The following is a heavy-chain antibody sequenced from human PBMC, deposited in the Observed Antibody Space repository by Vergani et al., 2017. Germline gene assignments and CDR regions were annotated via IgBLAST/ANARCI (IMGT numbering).Heavy chain of an antibody. CDR2: IYHTEDT. CDR1: GDSISSNNC. Sequence: QVQLQESGPGLVKPPGTLSLTCAVSGDSISSNNCWTWVRQPPGKGLEWIGEIYHTEDTRYSPSLRRRVTISVETSKNQFSLRLTTLTAADTAVYYCARQFWVSQGVGAFETWVRGTEVSVSS. V-gene: IGHV4-4*03. J-gene: IGHJ3*02. D-gene: IGHD3-16*01. CDR3: ARQFWVSQGVGAFET.